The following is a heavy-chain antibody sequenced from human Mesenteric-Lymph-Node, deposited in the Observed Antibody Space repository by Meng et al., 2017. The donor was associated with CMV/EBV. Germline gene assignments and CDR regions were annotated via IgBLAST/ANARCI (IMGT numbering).Heavy chain of an antibody. V-gene: IGHV1-8*01. CDR3: ARGVGIVGNAFDI. Sequence: ASVKVSCKASGYTFTSYDINWVRQATGQGLEWMGWMNPHSGNAGYAQKFQGRVTMTRNTSISTAYMELSSLRSEDTAVYYCARGVGIVGNAFDIWGQGTMVTVSS. J-gene: IGHJ3*02. CDR2: MNPHSGNA. CDR1: GYTFTSYD. D-gene: IGHD3-16*02.